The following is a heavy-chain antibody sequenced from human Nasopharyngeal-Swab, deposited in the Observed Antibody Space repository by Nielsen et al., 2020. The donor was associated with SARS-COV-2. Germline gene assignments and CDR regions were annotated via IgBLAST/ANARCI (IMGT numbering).Heavy chain of an antibody. J-gene: IGHJ4*02. CDR3: TRDRGARGYSYGPFRY. CDR2: IRSKAYGGTT. Sequence: WIRQPPGKGLEGVGFIRSKAYGGTTEYAASVKGRFTISRDDSKSIAYLQMNSLKTEDTAVYYCTRDRGARGYSYGPFRYWGQGTLVTVSS. D-gene: IGHD5-18*01. V-gene: IGHV3-49*02.